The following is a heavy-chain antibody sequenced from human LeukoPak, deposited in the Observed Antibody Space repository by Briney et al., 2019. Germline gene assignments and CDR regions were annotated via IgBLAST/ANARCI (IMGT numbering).Heavy chain of an antibody. CDR2: IYYGQTI. V-gene: IGHV4-39*01. J-gene: IGHJ5*01. CDR3: VRHDGRGGATMGAFDS. D-gene: IGHD4/OR15-4a*01. CDR1: AASISSSSDH. Sequence: SETLSLTCTISAASISSSSDHWGWIRQSPGKGLEWIGSIYYGQTIYYNPSLNSRVTISVVTSKDQFTLQLNSVTAADTAVYYCVRHDGRGGATMGAFDSWGQGSLVTVSS.